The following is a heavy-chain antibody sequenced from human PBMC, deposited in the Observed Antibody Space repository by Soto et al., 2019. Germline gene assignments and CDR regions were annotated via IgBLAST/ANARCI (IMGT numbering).Heavy chain of an antibody. CDR1: GGTFSSYG. CDR2: IIPAFRKA. CDR3: ARDRGIAAAGSGGNWSDP. Sequence: SVKVSCKASGGTFSSYGISWVRQAPGQGLEWMGGIIPAFRKANYAQKFQGRVTITADESTSTAYMELSSLRSEDTAVYYCARDRGIAAAGSGGNWSDPWGQGTLVTAPQ. D-gene: IGHD6-13*01. J-gene: IGHJ5*02. V-gene: IGHV1-69*13.